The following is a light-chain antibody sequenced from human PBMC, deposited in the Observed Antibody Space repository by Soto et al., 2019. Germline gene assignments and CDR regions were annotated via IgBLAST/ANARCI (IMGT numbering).Light chain of an antibody. V-gene: IGKV3-11*01. CDR1: HSVSSN. CDR3: QQRSNWPRS. J-gene: IGKJ4*01. CDR2: DAS. Sequence: EIVLTQSPATLTLSPGQRATLSCRASHSVSSNLAWYHQKPGQAPRLLIYDASNRATGIPARFSGSGSGTDFTLTISSLEPEDFAVYYCQQRSNWPRSFGGGTKVEIK.